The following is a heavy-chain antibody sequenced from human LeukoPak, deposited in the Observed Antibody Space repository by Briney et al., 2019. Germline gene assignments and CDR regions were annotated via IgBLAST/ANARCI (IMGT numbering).Heavy chain of an antibody. D-gene: IGHD3-10*01. CDR3: TTATMIRGVSDY. V-gene: IGHV3-15*01. CDR1: GFTFSDAW. Sequence: GGSLRLSCADSGFTFSDAWMSWVRQAPGRGLEWVGRIKSKTDGAATDYAAPVKGRFTISGDDSKNTLFLQMNSLRTEDTAVYYCTTATMIRGVSDYWGQGTLVTVSS. J-gene: IGHJ4*02. CDR2: IKSKTDGAAT.